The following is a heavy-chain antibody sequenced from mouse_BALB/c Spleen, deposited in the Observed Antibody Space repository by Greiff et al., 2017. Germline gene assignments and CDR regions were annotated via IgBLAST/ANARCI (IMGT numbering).Heavy chain of an antibody. V-gene: IGHV6-6*02. Sequence: EVKLVESGGGLVQPGGSMKLSCVASGFTFSNYWMNWVRQSPEKGLEWVAEIRLKSNNYATHYAESVKGRFTISRDDSKSSVYLQMNNLRAEDTGIYYCTRYDGIYAMDYWGQGTSVTVSS. J-gene: IGHJ4*01. CDR1: GFTFSNYW. D-gene: IGHD2-12*01. CDR3: TRYDGIYAMDY. CDR2: IRLKSNNYAT.